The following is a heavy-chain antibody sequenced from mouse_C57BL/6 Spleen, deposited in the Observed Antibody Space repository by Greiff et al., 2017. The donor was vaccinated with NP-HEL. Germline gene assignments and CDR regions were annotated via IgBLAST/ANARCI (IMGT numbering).Heavy chain of an antibody. J-gene: IGHJ1*03. D-gene: IGHD2-3*01. CDR1: GFTFSDYY. V-gene: IGHV5-16*01. CDR2: INYDGSST. CDR3: ARGSWLLDV. Sequence: DVKLVESEGGLVQPGSSMKLSCTASGFTFSDYYMAWVRQVPEKGLEWVANINYDGSSTYYLDSLKSRFIISRDNAKNILYLQMSSLKSEDTATYYCARGSWLLDVWGTGTTVTVSS.